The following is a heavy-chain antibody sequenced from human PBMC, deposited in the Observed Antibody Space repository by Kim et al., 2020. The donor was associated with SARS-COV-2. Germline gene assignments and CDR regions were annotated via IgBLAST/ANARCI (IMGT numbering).Heavy chain of an antibody. V-gene: IGHV1-2*06. D-gene: IGHD6-6*01. CDR1: GYTFTGYY. CDR3: ASLYSSSSAGYYYGMDV. J-gene: IGHJ6*02. Sequence: ASVKVSCKASGYTFTGYYMHWVRQAPGQGLEWMGRINPNSGGTNYAQKFQGRVTMTRDTSISTAYMELSRLRSDDTAVYYCASLYSSSSAGYYYGMDVWGQGTTVTVSS. CDR2: INPNSGGT.